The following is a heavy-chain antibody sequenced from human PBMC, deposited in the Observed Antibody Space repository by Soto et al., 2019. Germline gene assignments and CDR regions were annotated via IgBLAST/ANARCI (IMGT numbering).Heavy chain of an antibody. CDR1: GYTFTSYG. CDR3: AREVPYGSGGYPPYYYYYYMDV. Sequence: ASVKVSCKASGYTFTSYGISWVRQAPGQGLEWMGWISAYNGNTNYAQKLQGRVTMTTDTSTSTAYMELRSLRSDDTAVYYCAREVPYGSGGYPPYYYYYYMDVWGKGTTVTVSS. CDR2: ISAYNGNT. V-gene: IGHV1-18*01. J-gene: IGHJ6*03. D-gene: IGHD3-10*01.